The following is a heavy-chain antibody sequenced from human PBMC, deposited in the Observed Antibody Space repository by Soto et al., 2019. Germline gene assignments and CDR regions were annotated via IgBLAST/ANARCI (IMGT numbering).Heavy chain of an antibody. Sequence: GGSLRLSCSASGFTFSSYSMHWVRQAPGKGLEFVSVIRNNGISTYYADSVKGRFTISRDNSNNTLSLQMRSLRREDTAVYYCVKAGTRVSSAGFDYWGLGTLVTVPS. V-gene: IGHV3-64D*06. CDR3: VKAGTRVSSAGFDY. CDR2: IRNNGIST. J-gene: IGHJ4*02. CDR1: GFTFSSYS. D-gene: IGHD3-22*01.